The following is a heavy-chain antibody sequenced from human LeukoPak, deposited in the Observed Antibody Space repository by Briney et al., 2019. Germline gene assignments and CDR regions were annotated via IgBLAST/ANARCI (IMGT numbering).Heavy chain of an antibody. Sequence: GGSLRLSCAASGFTFSDYAIHWVRQAPGKGLEWVAVISYDGSKKYHADSVRGRFTISRDNSKNTMYLQMNSLRAEDTAVYYCAKYSGSLWYWGQGTLVTVSS. V-gene: IGHV3-30*18. CDR3: AKYSGSLWY. CDR2: ISYDGSKK. J-gene: IGHJ4*02. CDR1: GFTFSDYA. D-gene: IGHD1-26*01.